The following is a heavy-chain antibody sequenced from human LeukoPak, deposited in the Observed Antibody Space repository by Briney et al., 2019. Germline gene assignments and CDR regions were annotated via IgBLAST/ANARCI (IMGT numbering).Heavy chain of an antibody. J-gene: IGHJ6*03. CDR1: GGSISSYY. D-gene: IGHD6-13*01. CDR3: ARTVSDSSSWYGGVYYYYYMDV. V-gene: IGHV4-59*01. CDR2: IYCSGST. Sequence: PSETLSLTCTVSGGSISSYYWSWIRQPPGKGLEWIGYIYCSGSTNYNPSLKSRVTISVDTSKNQFSLKLSSVTAADTTVYYCARTVSDSSSWYGGVYYYYYMDVWGKGTAVTVSS.